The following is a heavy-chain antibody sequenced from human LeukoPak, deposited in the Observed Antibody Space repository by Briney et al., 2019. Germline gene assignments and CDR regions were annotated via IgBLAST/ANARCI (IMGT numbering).Heavy chain of an antibody. Sequence: GSLRLSCAASGFTFSSYGMHWVRQAPGKGLEWVAVISYDGSNKYYADSVKGRFTISRDNSENTLYLQMNSLRAEDTAVYYCAKGDQGYSYGTMVYWGQGTLVTVSS. CDR1: GFTFSSYG. V-gene: IGHV3-30*18. CDR3: AKGDQGYSYGTMVY. CDR2: ISYDGSNK. J-gene: IGHJ4*02. D-gene: IGHD5-18*01.